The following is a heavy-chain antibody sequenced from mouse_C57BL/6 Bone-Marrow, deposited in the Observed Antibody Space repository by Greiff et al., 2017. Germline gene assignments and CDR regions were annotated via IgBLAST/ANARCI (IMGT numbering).Heavy chain of an antibody. Sequence: LQQSGAELMKPGASVKLSCKATGYTFTGYWIEWVKQRPGHGLEWIGEILPGSGSTNYNEKFKGKATFTADTSSNTAYMQLSSLTTEDSAIYYCARPSLIYYYGSSSYYFDYWGQGTTLTVSS. J-gene: IGHJ2*01. CDR3: ARPSLIYYYGSSSYYFDY. CDR1: GYTFTGYW. D-gene: IGHD1-1*01. V-gene: IGHV1-9*01. CDR2: ILPGSGST.